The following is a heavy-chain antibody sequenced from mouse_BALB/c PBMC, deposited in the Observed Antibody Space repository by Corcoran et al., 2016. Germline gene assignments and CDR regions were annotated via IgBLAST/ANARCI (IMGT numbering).Heavy chain of an antibody. D-gene: IGHD1-1*01. CDR2: INPYNDGT. CDR3: ARPSDYYCSSSYFDY. CDR1: GYTFPSYV. V-gene: IGHV1S136*01. J-gene: IGHJ2*01. Sequence: EVQLQQSGPELLKPGASVKMSCKASGYTFPSYVMHWVKQKPGQGLEWIGYINPYNDGTKYNEKFKGKATLTSDKSSSTAYMELSSLTSEDSAVYYRARPSDYYCSSSYFDYWGQGTTLTVSS.